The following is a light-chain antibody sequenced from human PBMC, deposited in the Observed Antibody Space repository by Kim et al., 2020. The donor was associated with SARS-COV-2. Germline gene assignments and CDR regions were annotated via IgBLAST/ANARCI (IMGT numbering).Light chain of an antibody. CDR2: GAS. CDR3: PQYSHWPLT. J-gene: IGKJ4*01. V-gene: IGKV3-15*01. CDR1: QSVSSN. Sequence: EIVMTQSPATLSVSPGERATLSCRASQSVSSNLAWYQQKPGQAPRLLIYGASTRATGIPGRFSGSGSGTEFTLTISSLQSGDFAVYYWPQYSHWPLTFGGGTKLEIK.